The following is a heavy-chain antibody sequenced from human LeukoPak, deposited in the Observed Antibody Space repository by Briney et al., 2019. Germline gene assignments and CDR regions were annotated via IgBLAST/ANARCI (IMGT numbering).Heavy chain of an antibody. Sequence: PGGSLRLSCAASGFTFSSYAMSWVCQAPGKGLEWVSDISGGGGSTYYADSVKGRFTISRDNSKNTLYLQMHSLRAEDTAVYYCAIYSGYGTSAFDIWGQGTMVTVSS. CDR1: GFTFSSYA. D-gene: IGHD5-12*01. J-gene: IGHJ3*02. CDR2: ISGGGGST. V-gene: IGHV3-23*01. CDR3: AIYSGYGTSAFDI.